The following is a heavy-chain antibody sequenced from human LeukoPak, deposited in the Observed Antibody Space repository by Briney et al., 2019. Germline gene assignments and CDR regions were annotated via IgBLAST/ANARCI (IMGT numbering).Heavy chain of an antibody. J-gene: IGHJ4*02. V-gene: IGHV3-23*01. CDR3: ARVLVTSGWYEDY. CDR1: GFTFSSYA. Sequence: GGSLRLSCAASGFTFSSYAMSWVRQAPGKGLEWVSAISGSGGSTYYADSVKGRFTISRDNAKNSLYLQMNTLRDDDTAVYYCARVLVTSGWYEDYWGQGTLVTVSS. CDR2: ISGSGGST. D-gene: IGHD6-19*01.